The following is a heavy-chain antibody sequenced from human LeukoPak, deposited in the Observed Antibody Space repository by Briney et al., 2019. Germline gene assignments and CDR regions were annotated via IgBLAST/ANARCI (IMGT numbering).Heavy chain of an antibody. CDR1: GFTFSSYS. Sequence: GGSLRLSCAASGFTFSSYSMNWVRQAPGEGLEWVSYISSSSSTIYYADSVKGRFTISRDNAKNSLYLQMHSLRDEDTAVYYCARARYYYDSSARSLDYWGQGTLVTVSS. CDR2: ISSSSSTI. J-gene: IGHJ4*02. CDR3: ARARYYYDSSARSLDY. D-gene: IGHD3-22*01. V-gene: IGHV3-48*02.